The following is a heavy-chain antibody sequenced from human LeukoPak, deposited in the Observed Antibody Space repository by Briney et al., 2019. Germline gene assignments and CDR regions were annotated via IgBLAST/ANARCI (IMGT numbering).Heavy chain of an antibody. CDR3: ARDRQLRYDSSNWALLWWRPDAFDI. CDR2: ISSSSSYI. J-gene: IGHJ3*02. Sequence: PGGSLRLSCAASGFTFSSYSMNWVRQAPGKGLEWVSSISSSSSYIYYADSVKGRFTISRDNAKNSLYLQMNSLRAEDTAVYYCARDRQLRYDSSNWALLWWRPDAFDIWGQGTMVTVSS. D-gene: IGHD3-22*01. V-gene: IGHV3-21*01. CDR1: GFTFSSYS.